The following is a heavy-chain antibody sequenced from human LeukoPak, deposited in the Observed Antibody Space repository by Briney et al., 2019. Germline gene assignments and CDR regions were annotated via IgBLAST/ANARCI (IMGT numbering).Heavy chain of an antibody. Sequence: SETLSLTCAVYGGSFSGYYWSWIRQPPGKGLEWIGEVNHSGSTNYNPSLKSRVTISVDTSKNQFSLKLSSVTAADTAVYYCARTIGWFDPWGQGTLVTVSS. CDR2: VNHSGST. J-gene: IGHJ5*02. V-gene: IGHV4-34*01. CDR1: GGSFSGYY. D-gene: IGHD1-26*01. CDR3: ARTIGWFDP.